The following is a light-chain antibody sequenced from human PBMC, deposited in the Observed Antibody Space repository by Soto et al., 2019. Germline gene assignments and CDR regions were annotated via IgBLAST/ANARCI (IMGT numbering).Light chain of an antibody. CDR1: QSISSW. CDR3: QQYNSYSVT. CDR2: DGS. J-gene: IGKJ1*01. V-gene: IGKV1-5*01. Sequence: DIQMTQSPSTLSASVGDRVTITCRASQSISSWLAWYQQKPGKAPKLLIYDGSSLESGVPSRFSGSGSGTEFTLTLSSLQPDDFANYYCQQYNSYSVTFGQGNTVEIK.